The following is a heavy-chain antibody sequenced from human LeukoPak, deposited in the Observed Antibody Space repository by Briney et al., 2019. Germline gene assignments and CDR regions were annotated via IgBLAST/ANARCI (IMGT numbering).Heavy chain of an antibody. J-gene: IGHJ5*02. V-gene: IGHV4-34*09. CDR1: GGSFSGYY. CDR2: IYYSGTT. CDR3: AREGRYYDSGSYGFDP. D-gene: IGHD3-10*01. Sequence: SETLSLTCAVYGGSFSGYYWSWLRQPPGKGLEWLGYIYYSGTTFYNPSLKSRVTISVDTSKNQFSLKLSSVTAADTAMYYCAREGRYYDSGSYGFDPWGQGTLVTVSS.